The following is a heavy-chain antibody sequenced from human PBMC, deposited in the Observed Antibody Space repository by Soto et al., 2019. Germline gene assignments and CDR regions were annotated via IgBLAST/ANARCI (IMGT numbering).Heavy chain of an antibody. CDR3: ARGYDSSAGDY. CDR2: ISSGRTYT. D-gene: IGHD3-22*01. CDR1: GFTFSSYN. V-gene: IGHV3-21*01. Sequence: GSLRLSCAASGFTFSSYNMNWVRQAPGKGLEWVSSISSGRTYTYYADSVKSRFTISRENAKNSVYLQMNSLRAEDTAVYYCARGYDSSAGDYWGQGTLVTVSS. J-gene: IGHJ4*02.